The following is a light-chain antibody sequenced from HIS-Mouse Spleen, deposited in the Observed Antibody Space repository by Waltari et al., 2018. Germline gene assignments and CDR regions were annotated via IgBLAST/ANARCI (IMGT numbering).Light chain of an antibody. V-gene: IGLV2-11*01. J-gene: IGLJ3*02. CDR1: SRDVGGYNY. CDR2: DVS. CDR3: CSYAGSYTWV. Sequence: QSALTQPRSASGSPGQSVTLACTGTSRDVGGYNYVSWYQQHPGKAPKLMIYDVSKRPSGVPDRFSGSKSGNTASLTISGLQAEDEADYYCCSYAGSYTWVFGGGTKLTVL.